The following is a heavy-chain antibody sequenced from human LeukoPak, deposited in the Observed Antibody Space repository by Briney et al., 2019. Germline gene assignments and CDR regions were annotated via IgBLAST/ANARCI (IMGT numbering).Heavy chain of an antibody. CDR2: ISSSGSTI. CDR3: ARVRRGYFDY. V-gene: IGHV3-48*03. CDR1: GFAFSSYE. J-gene: IGHJ4*02. D-gene: IGHD4-17*01. Sequence: GGSLRLSCAASGFAFSSYEMNWVRQAPGKGLEWVSYISSSGSTIYYADSVKGRFTISRDNAKNSLYLQMNSLRAEDTAVYYCARVRRGYFDYWGQGTLVTVSS.